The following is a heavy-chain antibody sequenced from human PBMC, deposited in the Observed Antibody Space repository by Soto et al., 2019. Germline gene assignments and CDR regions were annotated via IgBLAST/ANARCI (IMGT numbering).Heavy chain of an antibody. CDR1: GFSLSSHGVG. CDR2: VYWDGDK. V-gene: IGHV2-5*02. CDR3: VHIPSRAWYENYFAY. J-gene: IGHJ4*02. D-gene: IGHD6-19*01. Sequence: QITLKESGPTLVKPTQTLTLTCTFSGFSLSSHGVGVGWIRQPPGEALEWLAHVYWDGDKRYSPSLRNRLTITKDTSGNQVVLTLTNMDPVDTATYYCVHIPSRAWYENYFAYWGQGTLVTVSS.